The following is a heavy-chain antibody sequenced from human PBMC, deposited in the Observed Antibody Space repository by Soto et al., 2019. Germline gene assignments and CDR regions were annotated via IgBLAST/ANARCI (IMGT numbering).Heavy chain of an antibody. D-gene: IGHD6-13*01. CDR3: ARIRRIAAAGTGPKGYYYYYYCMDV. J-gene: IGHJ6*03. Sequence: GSGPTPVNPTQSLTLTCTFSGFSLSTSGMCVSWIRQPPGKALEWLARIDWDDDKYYSTSLKTRLTISKDTSKNQVVLTMTNMDPVDTATYYCARIRRIAAAGTGPKGYYYYYYCMDVWGIGTTVTVSS. CDR2: IDWDDDK. CDR1: GFSLSTSGMC. V-gene: IGHV2-70*11.